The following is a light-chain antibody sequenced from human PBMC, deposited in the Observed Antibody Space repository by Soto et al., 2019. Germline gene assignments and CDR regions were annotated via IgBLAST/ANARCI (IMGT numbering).Light chain of an antibody. CDR1: SSDIGRYDY. J-gene: IGLJ7*01. Sequence: QSVLTQPASVSGSPGQSITISCTGTSSDIGRYDYVSWYQQYPDKAPKLMIFDVNNRPSGVSNRFSGSKSGNTASLTISGLQAEDEADYYCSSYTSSTTYVFGAGTQLTVL. V-gene: IGLV2-14*01. CDR3: SSYTSSTTYV. CDR2: DVN.